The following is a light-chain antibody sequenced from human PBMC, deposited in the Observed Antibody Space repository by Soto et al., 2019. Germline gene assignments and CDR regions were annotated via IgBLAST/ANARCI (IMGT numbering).Light chain of an antibody. CDR2: AAS. V-gene: IGKV1-39*01. J-gene: IGKJ1*01. CDR3: QQSDSMPWT. CDR1: QSISGY. Sequence: DIQMTQSPSSLSASVGDRVTITCRASQSISGYLNWYQKKSGQAPRLLMYAASSLQSGVPSGFSGSGSGTDFTLTISSLQPEDSATYYCQQSDSMPWTFGQGTKVDIK.